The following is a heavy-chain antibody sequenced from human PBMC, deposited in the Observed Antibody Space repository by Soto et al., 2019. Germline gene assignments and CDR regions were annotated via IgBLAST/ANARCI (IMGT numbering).Heavy chain of an antibody. CDR3: VIGRSGDY. V-gene: IGHV1-18*01. J-gene: IGHJ4*02. CDR2: ISAHNGNT. CDR1: GYTFTSYG. Sequence: QVHLVQSGAAVKKPGASVKVSCKGSGYTFTSYGTTWVRQAPGQGLEGMGWISAHNGNTDYAQKLQGRVTVTRDPSTSTAYMELKSLRSEGTAVYYCVIGRSGDYWCQGARVTVS.